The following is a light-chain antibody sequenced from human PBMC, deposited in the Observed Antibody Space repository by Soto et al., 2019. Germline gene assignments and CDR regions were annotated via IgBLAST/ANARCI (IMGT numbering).Light chain of an antibody. V-gene: IGLV2-11*01. Sequence: QSVLTQPRSVSGSPGQSVTISFTGTSSDVGGYKYVSWYQQKPGKAPKLIIYSNNQRPSGVPDRFSGSRSGTSASLAISGLRSEDEADYYCAAWDDSRSVNWVFGGGTQLTVL. CDR3: AAWDDSRSVNWV. J-gene: IGLJ3*02. CDR2: SNN. CDR1: SSDVGGYKY.